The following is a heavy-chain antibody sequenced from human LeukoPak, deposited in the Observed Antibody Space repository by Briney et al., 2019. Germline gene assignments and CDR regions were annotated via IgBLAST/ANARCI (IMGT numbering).Heavy chain of an antibody. CDR3: AKDFAYSGYEAEYYFDY. D-gene: IGHD5-12*01. J-gene: IGHJ4*02. Sequence: PGGSLRLSCAASGFTFSSYAMHWVRQAPGKGLEWVAVISYDGSNKYYADSVKGRFTISRDNSKNTLYLQMNSLKAEDTAVYYCAKDFAYSGYEAEYYFDYWGQGTLVTVSS. CDR2: ISYDGSNK. V-gene: IGHV3-30*04. CDR1: GFTFSSYA.